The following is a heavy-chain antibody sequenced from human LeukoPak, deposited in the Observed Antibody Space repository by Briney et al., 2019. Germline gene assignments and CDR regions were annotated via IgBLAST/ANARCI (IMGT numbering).Heavy chain of an antibody. D-gene: IGHD6-19*01. CDR1: GFTFSSYA. J-gene: IGHJ4*02. CDR3: ARGPGPAGGSSGWYYFDY. V-gene: IGHV3-30-3*01. Sequence: GRSLRLSCAASGFTFSSYAMHWVRQAPGKGLEWVAVISYDGSNKYYADSVKGRFTISRDNSKNTLYLQMNSLRADDTSVYYCARGPGPAGGSSGWYYFDYWGQGTLVTVSS. CDR2: ISYDGSNK.